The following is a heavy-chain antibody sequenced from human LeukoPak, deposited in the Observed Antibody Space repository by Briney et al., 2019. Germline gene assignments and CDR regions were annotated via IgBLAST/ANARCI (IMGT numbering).Heavy chain of an antibody. CDR1: GFTFSSYS. Sequence: PGGSLRLSCAPSGFTFSSYSMSWVRQAPGKGLEWVSGMSGSGGSTYYADSVKGRFTSSRDNSKNTLYLQMNSLRAEDTAVYYCAKDKLDYYDSSGYCLDYWGQGTLVSVSS. D-gene: IGHD3-22*01. J-gene: IGHJ4*02. V-gene: IGHV3-23*01. CDR3: AKDKLDYYDSSGYCLDY. CDR2: MSGSGGST.